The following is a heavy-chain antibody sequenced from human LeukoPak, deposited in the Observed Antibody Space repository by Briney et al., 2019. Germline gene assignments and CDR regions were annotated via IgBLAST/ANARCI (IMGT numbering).Heavy chain of an antibody. CDR1: GFTFSTYG. CDR3: AKDRGPPRRYSSGWYDGSSDY. D-gene: IGHD6-19*01. CDR2: IRYDGSNE. J-gene: IGHJ4*02. V-gene: IGHV3-30*02. Sequence: PGGSLRLSCAASGFTFSTYGMHWVRQAPGKGLEWVAFIRYDGSNEYYADSVKGRFTISRDNSKNTLYLQMNSLRAEDTAVYYCAKDRGPPRRYSSGWYDGSSDYWGQGTLVTVSS.